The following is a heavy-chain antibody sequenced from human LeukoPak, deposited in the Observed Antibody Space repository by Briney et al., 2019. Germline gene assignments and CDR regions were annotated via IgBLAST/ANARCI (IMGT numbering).Heavy chain of an antibody. CDR3: AKIITMVRGVIDYGMDV. J-gene: IGHJ6*02. CDR2: ISGSGGST. D-gene: IGHD3-10*01. CDR1: GFTFSSYA. V-gene: IGHV3-23*01. Sequence: GGLLRLSCAASGFTFSSYAMSWVRQAPGKGLEWVSAISGSGGSTYYADSVKGRFTISRDNSKNTLYLQMNSLRAEDTAVYYCAKIITMVRGVIDYGMDVWGQGTTVTVSS.